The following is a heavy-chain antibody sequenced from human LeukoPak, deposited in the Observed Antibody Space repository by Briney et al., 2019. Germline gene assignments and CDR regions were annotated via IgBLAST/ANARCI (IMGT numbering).Heavy chain of an antibody. J-gene: IGHJ4*02. CDR2: INPSGGST. D-gene: IGHD4-17*01. CDR3: ASRLKNPSDYGLSKYYFDS. V-gene: IGHV1-46*01. CDR1: GYTFTSYY. Sequence: ASVKVSCKASGYTFTSYYMHWVRQAPGQGLEWMGIINPSGGSTSYAQKFQGRVTMTRDTSTSTVYMELSSLRSEDTAVYYCASRLKNPSDYGLSKYYFDSWGQGTLVTVSS.